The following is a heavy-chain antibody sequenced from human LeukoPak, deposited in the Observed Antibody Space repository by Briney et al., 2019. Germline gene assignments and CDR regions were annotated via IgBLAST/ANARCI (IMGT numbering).Heavy chain of an antibody. J-gene: IGHJ4*02. CDR1: GGSISSYY. CDR2: IYYSGST. Sequence: PSETLSLTCTVSGGSISSYYWSWIRQPPGKGLEWIGYIYYSGSTNYNPSLKSRVTISVDTSKNQFSLKLSSVTAADTAVYYCARGGRGYSYGSLYCFDYWGQGTLVTVSS. CDR3: ARGGRGYSYGSLYCFDY. V-gene: IGHV4-59*01. D-gene: IGHD5-18*01.